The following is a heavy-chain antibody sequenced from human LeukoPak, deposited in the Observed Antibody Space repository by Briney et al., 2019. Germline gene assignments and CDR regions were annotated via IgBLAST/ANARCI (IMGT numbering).Heavy chain of an antibody. D-gene: IGHD3-10*01. CDR2: MSYDGSQK. J-gene: IGHJ1*01. Sequence: QPGRSLSLSCAASGFALSSNGMHWVRQSPGKGLEWVAVMSYDGSQKYYGDSVKGRFTTSRDISKNTLYLHMNSLRVEDTAVYYCATGNVLVCFGELSVWGQGTLVTVSS. CDR1: GFALSSNG. CDR3: ATGNVLVCFGELSV. V-gene: IGHV3-30*03.